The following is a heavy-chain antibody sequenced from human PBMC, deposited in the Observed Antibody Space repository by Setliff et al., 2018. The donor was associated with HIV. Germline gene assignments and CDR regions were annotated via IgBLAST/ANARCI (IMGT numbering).Heavy chain of an antibody. CDR2: INSDGSST. D-gene: IGHD2-21*02. J-gene: IGHJ5*02. Sequence: PGGSLRLSCAASGFTFSSYWMHWVRQAPGKGLVWVSRINSDGSSTSYADSVKGRFTISRDNAKNTVYLQMNSLRAEDTGVYYCVRVVTFFSTGPHFDPWGQGTLVTVSS. CDR3: VRVVTFFSTGPHFDP. V-gene: IGHV3-74*01. CDR1: GFTFSSYW.